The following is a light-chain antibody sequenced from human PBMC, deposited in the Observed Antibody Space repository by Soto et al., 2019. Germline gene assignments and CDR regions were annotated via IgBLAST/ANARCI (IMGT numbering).Light chain of an antibody. CDR3: SSYTRSSTRV. J-gene: IGLJ1*01. V-gene: IGLV2-14*01. CDR1: SSDVGGYHY. CDR2: EVS. Sequence: QSALTQPASVSGSPGQSITISCTGTSSDVGGYHYVSWYQQHPGKAPKLMIYEVSNRPSGVSNRFSGSKSGNTASLTISGLQSEAEADYYFSSYTRSSTRVFVTGTKLTVL.